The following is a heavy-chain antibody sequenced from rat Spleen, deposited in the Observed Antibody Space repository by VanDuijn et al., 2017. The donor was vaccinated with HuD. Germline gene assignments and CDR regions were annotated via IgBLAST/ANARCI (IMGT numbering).Heavy chain of an antibody. D-gene: IGHD3-3*01. V-gene: IGHV5-46*01. CDR2: ITSGGSNT. CDR3: TRPTVAPLN. J-gene: IGHJ2*01. CDR1: GFTFSSFA. Sequence: EVQLVESGGGLVQPGRSLKLSCAASGFTFSSFAMAWVRQAPKKGLEWVATITSGGSNTYYPDSVKGRFTISRDNAKSTLYLQMNSLRSEDTATYYCTRPTVAPLNWGQGVMVTVSS.